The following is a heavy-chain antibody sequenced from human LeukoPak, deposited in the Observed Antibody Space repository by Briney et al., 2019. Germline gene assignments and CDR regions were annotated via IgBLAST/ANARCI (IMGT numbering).Heavy chain of an antibody. J-gene: IGHJ5*02. CDR2: IYPGDSDT. Sequence: GESLKISCKGSGYRFTSYWIGWVRQKPGKGLEWMGIIYPGDSDTRYSPSFRGQVTISADKSISTAYLQWSSLKASDTAMYYCARAVGPYGSGSYQPGDWFDPWGQGTLVTVSS. CDR1: GYRFTSYW. V-gene: IGHV5-51*01. CDR3: ARAVGPYGSGSYQPGDWFDP. D-gene: IGHD3-10*01.